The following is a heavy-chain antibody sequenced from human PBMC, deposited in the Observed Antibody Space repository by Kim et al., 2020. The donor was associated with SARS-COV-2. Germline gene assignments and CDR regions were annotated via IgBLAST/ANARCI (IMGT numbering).Heavy chain of an antibody. V-gene: IGHV4-39*01. D-gene: IGHD3-9*01. CDR3: TSKPILTGYYFYYFDY. J-gene: IGHJ4*02. CDR1: GGSISSSLYY. CDR2: IHYSRNI. Sequence: SETLSLTCTVSGGSISSSLYYWGWIRQPPVKGLDWIASIHYSRNIHYNPSLKSLVTTILDTSKNQFSLKLSSVTAADTAVYFCTSKPILTGYYFYYFDYWGQGTLVTVSS.